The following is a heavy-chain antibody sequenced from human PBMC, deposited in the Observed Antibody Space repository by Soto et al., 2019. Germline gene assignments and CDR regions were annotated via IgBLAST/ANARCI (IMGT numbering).Heavy chain of an antibody. Sequence: QVQLVESGGGVVQPGRSLRLSCAASGFTFSSYGMHWVRQAPGKGLEWVAVIWYDGSNKYYADSVKGRFTISRDNSKNTLYLQMNSLRAEDTAVYYCARDKGAYYGDPGRFDPWGQGTLVTVSS. CDR2: IWYDGSNK. CDR3: ARDKGAYYGDPGRFDP. V-gene: IGHV3-33*01. D-gene: IGHD4-17*01. CDR1: GFTFSSYG. J-gene: IGHJ5*02.